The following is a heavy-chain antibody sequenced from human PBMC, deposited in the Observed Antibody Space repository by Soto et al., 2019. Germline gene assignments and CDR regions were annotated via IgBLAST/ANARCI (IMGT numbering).Heavy chain of an antibody. CDR1: GGSFSGYY. CDR3: ARKYSSSSGQGYYYYGMDV. J-gene: IGHJ6*02. D-gene: IGHD6-6*01. CDR2: INHSGST. V-gene: IGHV4-34*01. Sequence: SETLSLTCAVYGGSFSGYYWSWIRQPPGKGLEWIGEINHSGSTNYNPSLKSRVTISVDTSKNQFSLKLSSVTAADTAVYYCARKYSSSSGQGYYYYGMDVWGQGTTVTVSS.